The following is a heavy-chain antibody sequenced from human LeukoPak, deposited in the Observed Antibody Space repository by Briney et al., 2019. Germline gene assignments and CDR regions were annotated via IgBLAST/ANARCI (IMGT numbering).Heavy chain of an antibody. J-gene: IGHJ6*03. D-gene: IGHD2-21*01. CDR2: IKQDGSEK. CDR1: GFTFSSYW. Sequence: GGSLRLSCAASGFTFSSYWMSCVRQAPGKGLEWVSNIKQDGSEKYYVDSVKGRFTISRDNAKNSLYLQMNSLRAEDTAVYYCARRPYCGGDCYSYYYYYYMDVWGKGTTVTVSS. V-gene: IGHV3-7*01. CDR3: ARRPYCGGDCYSYYYYYYMDV.